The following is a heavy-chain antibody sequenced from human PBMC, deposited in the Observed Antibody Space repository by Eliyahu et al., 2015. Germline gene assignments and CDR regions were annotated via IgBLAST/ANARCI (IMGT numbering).Heavy chain of an antibody. V-gene: IGHV4-59*08. CDR3: ARHGSGSSTSRWFDP. J-gene: IGHJ5*02. CDR2: IYYSXST. CDR1: GCSISSYY. Sequence: QVQLQESGPGLVKXSXTLSLTXXVSGCSISSYYWSWIRQPPGXGLEWIGYIYYSXSTSYNPALKRRVTISVDTSKNQFSLDLSSVTAADTAVYYCARHGSGSSTSRWFDPWGQGTLVTVSS. D-gene: IGHD2-2*01.